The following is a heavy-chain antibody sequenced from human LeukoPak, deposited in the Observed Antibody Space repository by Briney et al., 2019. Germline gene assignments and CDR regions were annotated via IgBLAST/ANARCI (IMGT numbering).Heavy chain of an antibody. V-gene: IGHV3-30*03. CDR3: AIDSGGGVMGVQYFDY. CDR2: ISYDGSNE. Sequence: PGRSLRLSCAASGFTFSSYGMDWARQAPGKGLEWVAVISYDGSNEYYADSVKGRFTISRDNSKNTLYLQMNSLRAEDTAVYYCAIDSGGGVMGVQYFDYWGQGTLVTVSS. CDR1: GFTFSSYG. D-gene: IGHD3-16*01. J-gene: IGHJ4*02.